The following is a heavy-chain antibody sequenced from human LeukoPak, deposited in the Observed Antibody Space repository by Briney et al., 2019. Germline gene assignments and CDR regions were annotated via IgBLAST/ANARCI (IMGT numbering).Heavy chain of an antibody. D-gene: IGHD3-22*01. CDR1: GFSFSAYS. J-gene: IGHJ4*02. Sequence: GGSLRLSCAASGFSFSAYSMNWVRQAPGKGLEWVSGISGSGGSTYYADSVKGRFTISRVNSKNTVYLQMNSLRAEDTAVYYCYYYDSSGYYPQTKIDYWGQGTLVTVSS. V-gene: IGHV3-23*01. CDR2: ISGSGGST. CDR3: YYYDSSGYYPQTKIDY.